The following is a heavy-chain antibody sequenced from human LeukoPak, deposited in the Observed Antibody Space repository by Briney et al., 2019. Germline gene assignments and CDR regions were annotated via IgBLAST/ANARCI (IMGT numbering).Heavy chain of an antibody. CDR3: ARDSPPNYYYGMDV. CDR2: MNQDGSEI. J-gene: IGHJ6*02. Sequence: GGSLRLSCVGSGFTFSRYWLNWVRQAPGKGLEWVANMNQDGSEIYYLDSVKGRFTISRDNAKNSLYLQMNSLRAEDTAVYYCARDSPPNYYYGMDVWGQGTTVTVSS. V-gene: IGHV3-7*03. CDR1: GFTFSRYW.